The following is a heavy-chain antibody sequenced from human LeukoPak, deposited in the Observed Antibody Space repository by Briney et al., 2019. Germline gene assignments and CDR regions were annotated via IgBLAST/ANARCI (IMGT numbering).Heavy chain of an antibody. Sequence: GSLRLSCAASGFTFSDYYMIWIRQAPGKGLEWVSYVSSSSRYTNHADSVKGRFTISRDNAENSLFLQMNSLRPEDTAVYYCARVYSTAWFDYWGQGTLVTVS. CDR3: ARVYSTAWFDY. V-gene: IGHV3-11*05. CDR1: GFTFSDYY. D-gene: IGHD6-13*01. CDR2: VSSSSRYT. J-gene: IGHJ4*02.